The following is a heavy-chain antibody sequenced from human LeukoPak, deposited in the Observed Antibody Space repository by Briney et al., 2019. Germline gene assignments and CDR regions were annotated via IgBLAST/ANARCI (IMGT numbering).Heavy chain of an antibody. Sequence: RESLKISCKGSGYNFASYWIGWVRQMPGKGLEWMGIIYPRDSDTRYSPSFQGQVTISADKSISTAYLQWSSLRASDTAMYYCARWHPSWDFPYWGQGTLVTVSS. CDR2: IYPRDSDT. CDR3: ARWHPSWDFPY. V-gene: IGHV5-51*01. D-gene: IGHD3-3*01. CDR1: GYNFASYW. J-gene: IGHJ4*02.